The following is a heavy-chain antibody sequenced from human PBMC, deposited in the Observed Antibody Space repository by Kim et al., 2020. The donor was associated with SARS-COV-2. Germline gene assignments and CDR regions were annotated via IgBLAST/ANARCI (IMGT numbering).Heavy chain of an antibody. CDR3: ARSRVPAAMRAFDI. V-gene: IGHV1-69*13. D-gene: IGHD2-2*01. CDR1: GGTFSSYA. J-gene: IGHJ3*02. CDR2: IIPIFGTA. Sequence: SVKVSCKASGGTFSSYAISWVRQAPGQGLEWMGGIIPIFGTANYAQKFQGRVTITADESTSTAYMELSSLRSEDTDVYYCARSRVPAAMRAFDIWGQGTMVTVSS.